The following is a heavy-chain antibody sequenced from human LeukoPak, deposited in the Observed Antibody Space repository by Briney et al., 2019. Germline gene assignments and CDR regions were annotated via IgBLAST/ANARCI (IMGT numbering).Heavy chain of an antibody. J-gene: IGHJ4*02. CDR3: AKEARPYDSSAYLNY. D-gene: IGHD3-22*01. V-gene: IGHV3-30*02. CDR2: IRYDGSNK. CDR1: AFTFTTYG. Sequence: PGGSLRLSCAASAFTFTTYGMHWVRQAPGKGLGWVAFIRYDGSNKYYADSVKGRFTISRDNSKNTLYLQMNSLRAEDTAVYYCAKEARPYDSSAYLNYWGQGTLVTVSS.